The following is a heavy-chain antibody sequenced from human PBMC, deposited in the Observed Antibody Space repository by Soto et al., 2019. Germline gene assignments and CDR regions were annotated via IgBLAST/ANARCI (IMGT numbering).Heavy chain of an antibody. D-gene: IGHD2-2*01. CDR1: GGSFSGYY. CDR3: ARGLRASSTIHFPSGWYYFDY. CDR2: INHSGST. V-gene: IGHV4-34*01. Sequence: TSETLSLTCAVYGGSFSGYYWSWIRQPPGKGLEWIGEINHSGSTNYNPSLKSRVTISVDTSKNQFSLKLSSVTAADTAVYYCARGLRASSTIHFPSGWYYFDYWGQGTLVTVSS. J-gene: IGHJ4*02.